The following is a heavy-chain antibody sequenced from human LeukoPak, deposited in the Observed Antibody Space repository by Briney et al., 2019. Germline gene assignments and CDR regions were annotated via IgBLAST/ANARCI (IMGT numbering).Heavy chain of an antibody. Sequence: ASVKVSCKASGYTFTSYYMHWVRQAPGQGLEWMGIINPSGGSTSYAQKFQGRVTMTRDTPTSTVYMELSSLRSEDTAVYYCARVGGFGELLADWGQGTLVTVSS. CDR3: ARVGGFGELLAD. J-gene: IGHJ4*02. V-gene: IGHV1-46*01. D-gene: IGHD3-10*01. CDR1: GYTFTSYY. CDR2: INPSGGST.